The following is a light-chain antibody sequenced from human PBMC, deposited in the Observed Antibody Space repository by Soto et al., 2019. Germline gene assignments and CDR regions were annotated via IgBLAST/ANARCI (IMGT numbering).Light chain of an antibody. J-gene: IGKJ5*01. CDR1: QSVSSN. V-gene: IGKV3D-15*01. Sequence: EIVMTQSPATLSVSPGERATLSCRASQSVSSNLAWYQQKPGQAPSLLIYGASTRATGIPARFSGSGSGTDFTLTISSLEPDDFAVYYCQQRADWPITFGQGTRLEIK. CDR2: GAS. CDR3: QQRADWPIT.